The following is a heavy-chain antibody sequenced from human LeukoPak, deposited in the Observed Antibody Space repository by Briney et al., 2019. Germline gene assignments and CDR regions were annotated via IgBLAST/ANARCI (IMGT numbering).Heavy chain of an antibody. Sequence: ASVKVSCKASGYTFTSYYINWVRQAPGQGLGWMGWINPNSGGTNYAQNFQGRVTMTRDTSISTAYMELSRLRSDDTAVYYCARAYGQRGGITGDYYFDYWGQGTLVTVSS. J-gene: IGHJ4*02. CDR1: GYTFTSYY. D-gene: IGHD3-3*01. CDR2: INPNSGGT. CDR3: ARAYGQRGGITGDYYFDY. V-gene: IGHV1-2*02.